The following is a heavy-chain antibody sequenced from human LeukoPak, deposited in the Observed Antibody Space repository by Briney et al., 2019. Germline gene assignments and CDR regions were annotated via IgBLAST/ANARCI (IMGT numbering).Heavy chain of an antibody. CDR2: ISGSADIT. CDR3: AKDGRSEYFYYHTMDV. J-gene: IGHJ6*02. Sequence: GGSLRLSCAASGFTFSNYAMSWVRQAPGKGLEWVSGISGSADITYDASSVKGRFTVSRDNSKNTLYLQMNSLRDDDTAVYYCAKDGRSEYFYYHTMDVWGHGTTVTVSS. V-gene: IGHV3-23*01. CDR1: GFTFSNYA. D-gene: IGHD3-10*01.